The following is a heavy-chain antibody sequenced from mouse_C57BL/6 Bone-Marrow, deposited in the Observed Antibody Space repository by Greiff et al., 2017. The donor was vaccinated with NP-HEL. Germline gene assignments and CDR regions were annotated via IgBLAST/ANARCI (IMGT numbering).Heavy chain of an antibody. CDR1: GFTFSSYA. D-gene: IGHD4-1*01. Sequence: DVHLVESGGGLVKPGGSLKLSCAASGFTFSSYAMSWVRQTPEKRLEWVATISDGGSYTYYPDNVKGRFTISRDNAKNNLYLQMSHLKSEDTAMYYCARDGKGLGAWFAYWGQGTLVTVSA. V-gene: IGHV5-4*01. CDR3: ARDGKGLGAWFAY. CDR2: ISDGGSYT. J-gene: IGHJ3*01.